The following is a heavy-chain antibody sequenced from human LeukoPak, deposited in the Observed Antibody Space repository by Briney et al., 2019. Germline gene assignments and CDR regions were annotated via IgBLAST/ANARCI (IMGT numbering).Heavy chain of an antibody. CDR2: IWHDGTNK. J-gene: IGHJ4*02. CDR1: GFTFSSYV. D-gene: IGHD6-13*01. V-gene: IGHV3-33*08. CDR3: VRESGPYSSSASGAY. Sequence: PGRSLRLSCAASGFTFSSYVMHWVRQAPGKGLEWVAVIWHDGTNKYYADSVKGRFTVSRDNFNNTLFLQMNSLRVEDTSVYYCVRESGPYSSSASGAYWGQGTLVTVSS.